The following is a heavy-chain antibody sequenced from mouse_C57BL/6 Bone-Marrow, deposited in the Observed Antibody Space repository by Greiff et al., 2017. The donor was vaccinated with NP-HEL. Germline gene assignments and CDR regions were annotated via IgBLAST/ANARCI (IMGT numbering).Heavy chain of an antibody. CDR1: GYTFTSYW. J-gene: IGHJ2*01. CDR2: IYPGSGST. CDR3: ARPHIGYGSSFGY. Sequence: QVQLQQPGAELVKPGASVKMSCKASGYTFTSYWITWVKQRPGQGLEWIGDIYPGSGSTNYNEKFKSKATLTVDTSSSTAYMQLCSLTSEDSAVYYCARPHIGYGSSFGYWGQGTTLTVSS. D-gene: IGHD1-1*01. V-gene: IGHV1-55*01.